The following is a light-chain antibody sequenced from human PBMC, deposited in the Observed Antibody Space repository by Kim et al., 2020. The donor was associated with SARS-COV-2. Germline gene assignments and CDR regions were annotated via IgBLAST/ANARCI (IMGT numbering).Light chain of an antibody. Sequence: PGGTFTLTCGSSGGVVASGHYPYWFQVESGQAPRTPIYATDQRHTVTPARFSGSLLGGKAALTLSGAQPEDEADYYCLLFYGGVRVFGGGTQLTVL. CDR2: ATD. V-gene: IGLV7-46*01. J-gene: IGLJ2*01. CDR3: LLFYGGVRV. CDR1: GGVVASGHY.